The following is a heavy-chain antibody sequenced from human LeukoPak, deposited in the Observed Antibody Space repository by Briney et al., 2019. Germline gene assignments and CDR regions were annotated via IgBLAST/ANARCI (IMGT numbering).Heavy chain of an antibody. CDR3: ARRCSSTSCYFGGAFDY. CDR2: INHSGST. D-gene: IGHD2-2*01. V-gene: IGHV4-34*01. CDR1: GGSFSGYY. Sequence: PSETLSLTCAVYGGSFSGYYWSWIRQPPGKGLEWIGEINHSGSTNYNPSLKSRVTISVDTSKNQFSLKLSSVTAADTAVYYCARRCSSTSCYFGGAFDYWGQGTLVTVSS. J-gene: IGHJ4*02.